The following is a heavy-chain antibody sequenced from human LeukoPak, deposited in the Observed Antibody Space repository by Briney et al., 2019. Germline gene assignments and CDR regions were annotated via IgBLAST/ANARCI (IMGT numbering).Heavy chain of an antibody. Sequence: GGSLRLSCAASGFTFSSYAMSWVRQAPGKGLEWISAISGSGGSIYYADSVKGRFTISRDNSKNTLYLQMNSLRAEDTAVYYCAKALCYDSSGYYVDFDYWGQGTLVTVSS. J-gene: IGHJ4*02. CDR3: AKALCYDSSGYYVDFDY. D-gene: IGHD3-22*01. V-gene: IGHV3-23*01. CDR2: ISGSGGSI. CDR1: GFTFSSYA.